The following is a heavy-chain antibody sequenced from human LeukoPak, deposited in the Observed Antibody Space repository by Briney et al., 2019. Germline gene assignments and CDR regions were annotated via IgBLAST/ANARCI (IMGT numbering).Heavy chain of an antibody. CDR2: ASFHGSNT. CDR3: ARERSWNGPLDY. J-gene: IGHJ4*02. CDR1: GFIFSDST. Sequence: PGRSLRLSCAASGFIFSDSTMHWVRQAPSKGLEWVAAASFHGSNTYYADSMKGRFTISRDNSKNTVYLQMNSLRTEDTAGYYCARERSWNGPLDYWGQGTLVTVSS. D-gene: IGHD1-1*01. V-gene: IGHV3-30*04.